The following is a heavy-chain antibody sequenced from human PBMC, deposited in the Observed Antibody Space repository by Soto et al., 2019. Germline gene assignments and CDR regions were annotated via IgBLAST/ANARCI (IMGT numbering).Heavy chain of an antibody. CDR1: GFTFSSYA. V-gene: IGHV3-23*01. Sequence: PGGSLRLSCAASGFTFSSYAMSWVRQAPGKGLEWVSAISGSGGSTYYADTVKGRFTISRDNSKNTLYLQMNSLRAEDTAVYYCASRVASTYYDFWSGYQPFDYWGQGTLVTVSS. J-gene: IGHJ4*02. D-gene: IGHD3-3*01. CDR3: ASRVASTYYDFWSGYQPFDY. CDR2: ISGSGGST.